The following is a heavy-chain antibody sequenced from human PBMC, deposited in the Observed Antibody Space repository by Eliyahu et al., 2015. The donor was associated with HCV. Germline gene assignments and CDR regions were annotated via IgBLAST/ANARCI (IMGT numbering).Heavy chain of an antibody. J-gene: IGHJ2*01. Sequence: QMQLVQSAAEVKKTGSXVKVSCKASGXTXTYRXLHWVRQAPGQALEWMGWITVYNGNTNYAQKFQDRVTITRDMFLSTVYMELRSLRSEDTALYFCARSPLYGGDDNDWHFDVWGRGTLVTVSS. V-gene: IGHV1-45*02. CDR3: ARSPLYGGDDNDWHFDV. CDR2: ITVYNGNT. D-gene: IGHD5-12*01. CDR1: GXTXTYRX.